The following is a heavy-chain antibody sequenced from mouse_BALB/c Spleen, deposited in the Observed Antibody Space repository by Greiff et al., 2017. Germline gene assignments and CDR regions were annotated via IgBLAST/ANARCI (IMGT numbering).Heavy chain of an antibody. CDR1: GFAFSSYD. D-gene: IGHD1-1*01. Sequence: EVHLVESGGGLVKPGGSLKLSCAASGFAFSSYDMSWVRQTPEKRLEWVAYISSGGGSTYYPDTVKGRFTISRDNAKNTLYLQMSSLKSEDTAMYYCARLVITTVVAPYWYFDVWGAGTTVTVSS. CDR2: ISSGGGST. J-gene: IGHJ1*01. CDR3: ARLVITTVVAPYWYFDV. V-gene: IGHV5-12-1*01.